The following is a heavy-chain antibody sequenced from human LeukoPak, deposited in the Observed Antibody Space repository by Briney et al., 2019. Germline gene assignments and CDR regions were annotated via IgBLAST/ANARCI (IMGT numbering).Heavy chain of an antibody. CDR2: IYHSGRT. V-gene: IGHV4-38-2*02. CDR1: GYSISSGYY. J-gene: IGHJ5*02. D-gene: IGHD3-3*01. Sequence: SETLSLTCTVSGYSISSGYYWGWIRQPPGKGLEWIGSIYHSGRTFYNPSLKSRVTISVDTSKNQFSLKLSSVTAADTAVYYCARGGYDFWSGNHLLTNWFDPWGQGTLVTVSS. CDR3: ARGGYDFWSGNHLLTNWFDP.